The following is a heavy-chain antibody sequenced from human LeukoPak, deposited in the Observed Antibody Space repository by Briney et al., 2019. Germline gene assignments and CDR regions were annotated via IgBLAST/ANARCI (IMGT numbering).Heavy chain of an antibody. CDR3: ARNQHSYDSSGPGYWYFDL. V-gene: IGHV4-59*01. J-gene: IGHJ2*01. D-gene: IGHD3-22*01. CDR2: IYHSGST. CDR1: DGSISSYY. Sequence: SETLSLTCTVSDGSISSYYWSWIRQPPGKGLERIGYIYHSGSTNYNPSLKSRVTISVDTSKNEFSLKLSSVTAADTAMYYCARNQHSYDSSGPGYWYFDLWGRGTLVTVSS.